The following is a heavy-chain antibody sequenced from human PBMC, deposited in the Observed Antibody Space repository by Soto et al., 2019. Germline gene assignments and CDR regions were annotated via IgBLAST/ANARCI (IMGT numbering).Heavy chain of an antibody. CDR3: ARGGYSYGYYYYGMDV. V-gene: IGHV1-69*01. Sequence: QVKLVQSGAEVKKPGSSVKVSCKASGGTFSSYAISWVRQAPGQGLEWMGGIIPIFGTANYAQKFQGRVTITADESTSTAYMGLSSLRSEDTAVYYCARGGYSYGYYYYGMDVWGQGTTVTVSS. CDR1: GGTFSSYA. D-gene: IGHD5-18*01. J-gene: IGHJ6*02. CDR2: IIPIFGTA.